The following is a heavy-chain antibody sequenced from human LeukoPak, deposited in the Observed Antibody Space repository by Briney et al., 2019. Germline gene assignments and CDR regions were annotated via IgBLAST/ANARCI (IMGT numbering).Heavy chain of an antibody. V-gene: IGHV6-1*01. CDR3: SRSSAYSFDY. D-gene: IGHD6-19*01. CDR1: GDSVSSNSAG. J-gene: IGHJ4*02. Sequence: SQTLSLTCAISGDSVSSNSAGWHWIRQSPSRGLEWLGKTYFRSKWYNDYVVSVKSRITINPDTSKNQFSLQLNSVTPEDTVVYYCSRSSAYSFDYWGQGTLVTVSS. CDR2: TYFRSKWYN.